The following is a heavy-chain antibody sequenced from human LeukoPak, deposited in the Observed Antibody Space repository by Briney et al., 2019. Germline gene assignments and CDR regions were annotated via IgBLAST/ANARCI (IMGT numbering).Heavy chain of an antibody. J-gene: IGHJ5*02. V-gene: IGHV1-18*01. CDR1: GYTFTSYG. D-gene: IGHD6-13*01. Sequence: ASVKVSCKASGYTFTSYGISWVRQAPGQGLEWMGWISAYNGNTNYAQKLQGRVTMTTDTSTSTAYMELRSLRSDDTAVYYCARGSSSWYRLENWFDPWAREPWSPSPQ. CDR3: ARGSSSWYRLENWFDP. CDR2: ISAYNGNT.